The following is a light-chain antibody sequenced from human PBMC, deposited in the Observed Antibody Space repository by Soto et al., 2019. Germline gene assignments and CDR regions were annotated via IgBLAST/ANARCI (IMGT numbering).Light chain of an antibody. J-gene: IGKJ1*01. CDR3: QQYDDSPAT. CDR2: GAS. V-gene: IGKV3-20*01. Sequence: EIVLTQSPGTLSLSPGERATLSCRASQSVRNSYLAWYQQKPGQAPRLLIYGASRRATGIPDRFSGIGSGTDFTLTISRLEPEDFAMYYCQQYDDSPATFGQGTKVEVK. CDR1: QSVRNSY.